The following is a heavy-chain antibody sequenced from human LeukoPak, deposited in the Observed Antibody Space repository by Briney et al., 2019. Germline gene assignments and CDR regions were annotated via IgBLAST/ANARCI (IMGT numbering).Heavy chain of an antibody. CDR2: IYETGRT. J-gene: IGHJ3*02. CDR1: GGSIRHSDYY. D-gene: IGHD3-16*01. Sequence: SETLSLTCTVSGGSIRHSDYYWAWVRLTPGMGLEWFGSIYETGRTSYNPSLKSRVTISVDTSKDQFSLELSSETAADTAIYYCAREKLGVFAIWGQGTMVTVSS. CDR3: AREKLGVFAI. V-gene: IGHV4-39*02.